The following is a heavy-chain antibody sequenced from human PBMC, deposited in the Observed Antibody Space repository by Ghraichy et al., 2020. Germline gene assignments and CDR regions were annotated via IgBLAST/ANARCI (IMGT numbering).Heavy chain of an antibody. CDR1: GFTFSSYG. V-gene: IGHV3-30*02. CDR3: AKEGTGLALYYFDY. D-gene: IGHD6-19*01. Sequence: GSLRLSCAASGFTFSSYGMHWVRQAPGKGLEWVAFIRYDGSNKYYADSVKGRFTISRDNSKNTLYLQMNSLRAEDTAVYYCAKEGTGLALYYFDYWGQGTLVTVSS. J-gene: IGHJ4*02. CDR2: IRYDGSNK.